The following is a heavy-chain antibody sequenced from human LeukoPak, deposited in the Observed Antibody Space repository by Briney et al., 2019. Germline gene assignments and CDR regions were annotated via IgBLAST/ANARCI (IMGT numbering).Heavy chain of an antibody. Sequence: SETLSLTCTASGGSISSDHWNWIRQPPGKGLEWIGCIYYSGSTYYNPSLKSRVTISVDTSKNQFSLKLSSVTAADTAVYYCARTSYDYGDYVRSYYFDYWGQGTLVTVSS. CDR1: GGSISSDH. CDR2: IYYSGST. CDR3: ARTSYDYGDYVRSYYFDY. J-gene: IGHJ4*02. D-gene: IGHD4-17*01. V-gene: IGHV4-59*08.